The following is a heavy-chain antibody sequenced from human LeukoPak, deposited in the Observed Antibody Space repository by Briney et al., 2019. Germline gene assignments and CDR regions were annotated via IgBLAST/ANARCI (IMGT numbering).Heavy chain of an antibody. D-gene: IGHD1-26*01. V-gene: IGHV4-59*01. Sequence: SETLSLTCTVSGGSINSYYWSWIRQPPGKGLEWIGYIYYSGSTNYNPSLKSRVTISVDTSKNQFFLNLSSVTAADTALYYCARGGSYYVLDSWGQGTLVTVSS. J-gene: IGHJ4*02. CDR3: ARGGSYYVLDS. CDR2: IYYSGST. CDR1: GGSINSYY.